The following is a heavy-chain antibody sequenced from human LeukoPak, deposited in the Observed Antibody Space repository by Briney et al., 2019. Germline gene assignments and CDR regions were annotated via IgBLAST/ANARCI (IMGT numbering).Heavy chain of an antibody. J-gene: IGHJ6*02. V-gene: IGHV1-18*01. Sequence: ASVKVSCMASGYTFTDKYIHWVRQAPGQGLEWMGWISGYNGNTKYAQKVQGRVTMTTDTSTSTAYMELRSLRSDDTAVYYCARGYSYGSDYYYGMDVWGQGTTVTVSS. CDR2: ISGYNGNT. CDR3: ARGYSYGSDYYYGMDV. CDR1: GYTFTDKY. D-gene: IGHD5-18*01.